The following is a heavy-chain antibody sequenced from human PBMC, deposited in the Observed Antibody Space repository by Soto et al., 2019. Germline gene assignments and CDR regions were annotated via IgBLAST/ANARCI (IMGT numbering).Heavy chain of an antibody. J-gene: IGHJ6*02. Sequence: GASVKVSCKASGGTFSSYTISWVRQAPGQGLEWMGRIIPILGNTNYAQKLQGRVTMTTDTSTSTAYMELRSLRSDDTAVYFCARESSSWEERYYYYYGMDVWGQGTTVTVSS. CDR3: ARESSSWEERYYYYYGMDV. CDR2: IIPILGNT. D-gene: IGHD6-13*01. V-gene: IGHV1-18*01. CDR1: GGTFSSYT.